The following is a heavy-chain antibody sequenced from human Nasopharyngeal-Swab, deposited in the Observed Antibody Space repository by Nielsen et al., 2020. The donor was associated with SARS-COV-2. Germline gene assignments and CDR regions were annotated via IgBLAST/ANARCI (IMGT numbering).Heavy chain of an antibody. J-gene: IGHJ6*02. V-gene: IGHV4-59*01. CDR1: GGSFSGYY. CDR2: IYYSGST. D-gene: IGHD2-2*01. CDR3: AREGSTSPWNGYYYGMDV. Sequence: GSLRLSCAVYGGSFSGYYWSWIRQPPGKGPEWIGYIYYSGSTNYNPSLKSRVTISVDTSKNQFSLKLSSVTAADTAVYYCAREGSTSPWNGYYYGMDVWGQGTTVTVSS.